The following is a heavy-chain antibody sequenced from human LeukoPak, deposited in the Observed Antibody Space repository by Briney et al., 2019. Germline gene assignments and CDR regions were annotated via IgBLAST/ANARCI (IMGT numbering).Heavy chain of an antibody. Sequence: GGSLRLSCAASEITVSGDYMSWVRQAPGKRLEWVSLIYSVASTYYADSVKGRFTISRDDSKNMAYLQMNSLRPEDTAIYFCARIHSRGREVMNWGQGTLVIVSS. CDR2: IYSVAST. V-gene: IGHV3-53*01. D-gene: IGHD3-22*01. J-gene: IGHJ4*02. CDR1: EITVSGDY. CDR3: ARIHSRGREVMN.